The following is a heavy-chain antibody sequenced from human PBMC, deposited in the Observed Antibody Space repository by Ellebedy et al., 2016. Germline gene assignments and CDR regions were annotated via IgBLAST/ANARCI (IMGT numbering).Heavy chain of an antibody. CDR3: ARDPLNCTNGLCDYYYYGMDV. J-gene: IGHJ6*02. V-gene: IGHV1-69*04. Sequence: ASVKVSCKASGGTLSSYAISWVRQAPGQGLEWMGRIIPMLGIANYAQKFQGRVTITADKSTSTAYMELSSLRSKDTAVYYCARDPLNCTNGLCDYYYYGMDVWGQGTTVTVSS. CDR2: IIPMLGIA. D-gene: IGHD2-8*01. CDR1: GGTLSSYA.